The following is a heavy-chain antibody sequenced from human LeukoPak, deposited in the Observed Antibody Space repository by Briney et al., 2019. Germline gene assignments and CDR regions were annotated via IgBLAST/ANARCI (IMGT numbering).Heavy chain of an antibody. Sequence: GGSLRLSCAVSGFTFSKAWMSWVRQAPGKGLEWVSAISGSGGSTYYADSVKGRFTISRDNSKNTLYLQMNSLRAEDTAVYYCAKEAYTWIQLWSFFDYWGQGTLVTVSS. D-gene: IGHD5-18*01. CDR1: GFTFSKAW. V-gene: IGHV3-23*01. CDR3: AKEAYTWIQLWSFFDY. J-gene: IGHJ4*02. CDR2: ISGSGGST.